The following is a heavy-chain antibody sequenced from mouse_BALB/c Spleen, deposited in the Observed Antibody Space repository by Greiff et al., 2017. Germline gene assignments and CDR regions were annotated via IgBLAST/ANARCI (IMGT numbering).Heavy chain of an antibody. CDR2: INSNGGST. J-gene: IGHJ2*01. Sequence: EVKLMESGGGLVQPGGSLKLSCAASGFTFSSYGMSWVRQTPDKRLELVATINSNGGSTYYPDSVKGRFTISRDNAKNTLYLQMSSLKSEDTAMYYCAREGWLDYWGQGTTLTVSS. D-gene: IGHD2-3*01. V-gene: IGHV5-6-3*01. CDR1: GFTFSSYG. CDR3: AREGWLDY.